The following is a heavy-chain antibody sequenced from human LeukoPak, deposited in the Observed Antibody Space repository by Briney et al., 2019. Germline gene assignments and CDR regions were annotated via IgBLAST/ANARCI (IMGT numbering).Heavy chain of an antibody. Sequence: GESLKISCKGSGYSFTSYWIGWVRQMPGKGLEWVGIIYPGDSDTRYSPSFQGQVTISADKSISTAYLQWSSLKASDTAMYYCARHSWGSGSYYNGNFDYWGQGTLVTVSS. D-gene: IGHD3-10*01. CDR1: GYSFTSYW. V-gene: IGHV5-51*01. CDR2: IYPGDSDT. CDR3: ARHSWGSGSYYNGNFDY. J-gene: IGHJ4*02.